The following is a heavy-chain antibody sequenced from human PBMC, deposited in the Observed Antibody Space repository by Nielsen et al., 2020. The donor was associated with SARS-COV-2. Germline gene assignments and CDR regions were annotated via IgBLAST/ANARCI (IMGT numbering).Heavy chain of an antibody. CDR3: ARGGPNRPDP. D-gene: IGHD2/OR15-2a*01. CDR2: LGTTASYI. J-gene: IGHJ5*02. CDR1: GFTFNIYG. V-gene: IGHV3-48*02. Sequence: GESLKISCATSGFTFNIYGMNWVRQAPGKGLEWVAHLGTTASYIFYADSVKGRFTISRDNAKNSLYLQMNSLREEDTAVYYCARGGPNRPDPWGQGTLVTVSS.